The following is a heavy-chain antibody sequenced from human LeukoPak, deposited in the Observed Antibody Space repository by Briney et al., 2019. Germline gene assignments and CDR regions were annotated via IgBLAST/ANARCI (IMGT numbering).Heavy chain of an antibody. CDR3: ARDVRLTSFSNWFDP. CDR2: IYNSGST. CDR1: GGSISSYY. J-gene: IGHJ5*02. Sequence: SETLSLTCTVSGGSISSYYWSWIRQPPGKGLECIGYIYNSGSTNYNPSLKSRVSISVDTSKNQFSLKLSSVTAADTAVYYCARDVRLTSFSNWFDPWGQGTLVTVSS. D-gene: IGHD4/OR15-4a*01. V-gene: IGHV4-4*08.